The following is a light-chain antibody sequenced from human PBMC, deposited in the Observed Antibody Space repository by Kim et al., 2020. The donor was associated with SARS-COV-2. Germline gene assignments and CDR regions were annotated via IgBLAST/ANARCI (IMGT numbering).Light chain of an antibody. CDR3: QQRINWPLT. Sequence: PGERATLSCRASQSVTSKLAWYQQTPGQAPRLLIYDATSRATGIPARFSGSGSGTDFTLTISSLEPEDFAVYYCQQRINWPLTFGGGTKVDI. V-gene: IGKV3-11*01. CDR1: QSVTSK. CDR2: DAT. J-gene: IGKJ4*01.